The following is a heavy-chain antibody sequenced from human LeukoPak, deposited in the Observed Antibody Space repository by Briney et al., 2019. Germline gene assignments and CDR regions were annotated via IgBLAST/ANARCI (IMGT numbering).Heavy chain of an antibody. CDR3: AKPMTTVTTSAFDI. Sequence: PGGSLRLSCAASGFTFSNYAMTWVRQAPRKGLEWVSTISGSGGSTYYADSVKGRFTISRDNSKNTLYLQMNSLRAEDTAVYYCAKPMTTVTTSAFDIWRQGTMLTVSS. V-gene: IGHV3-23*01. CDR1: GFTFSNYA. J-gene: IGHJ3*02. D-gene: IGHD4-17*01. CDR2: ISGSGGST.